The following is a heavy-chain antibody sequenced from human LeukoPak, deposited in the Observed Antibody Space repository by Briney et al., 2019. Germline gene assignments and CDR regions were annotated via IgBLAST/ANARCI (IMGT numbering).Heavy chain of an antibody. D-gene: IGHD3-10*01. J-gene: IGHJ6*02. V-gene: IGHV3-23*01. CDR1: GFTFSSYA. CDR2: ISGSGGST. Sequence: QSGGSLRLTCAASGFTFSSYAMSWVRQAPGKGLEWVSTISGSGGSTYYADSVKGRFTISRDTSKNTLYLLMNSLRAEDTAVYYCAKVAYYYGSGSRYYYYGMDVWGQGTTVTVSS. CDR3: AKVAYYYGSGSRYYYYGMDV.